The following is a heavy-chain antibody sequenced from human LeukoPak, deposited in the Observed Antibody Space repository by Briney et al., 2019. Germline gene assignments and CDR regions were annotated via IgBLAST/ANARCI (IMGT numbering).Heavy chain of an antibody. CDR3: ARATQRQYYFDY. Sequence: GASVKVSCKASGYTFTGYYMHWVRQAPGQGLEWMGWIKPNSGGTNYAQKFQGRVTMTRDTSISTAYMELSRLRSDDTAVYYCARATQRQYYFDYWGQGTLVTVSS. CDR1: GYTFTGYY. J-gene: IGHJ4*02. V-gene: IGHV1-2*02. CDR2: IKPNSGGT. D-gene: IGHD6-19*01.